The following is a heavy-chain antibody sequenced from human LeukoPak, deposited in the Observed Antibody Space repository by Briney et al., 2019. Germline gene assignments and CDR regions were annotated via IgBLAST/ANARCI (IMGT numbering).Heavy chain of an antibody. CDR3: ARDYGGVFDY. D-gene: IGHD4-23*01. CDR1: GFTFSSYG. J-gene: IGHJ4*02. CDR2: IWYDGSNK. V-gene: IGHV3-33*01. Sequence: GRSLRLFCAASGFTFSSYGMHWVRQAPGKGLEWVAVIWYDGSNKYYADSVKGRFTISRDNSKNTLYLQMNSLRAEDTAVYYCARDYGGVFDYWGQGTLVTVSS.